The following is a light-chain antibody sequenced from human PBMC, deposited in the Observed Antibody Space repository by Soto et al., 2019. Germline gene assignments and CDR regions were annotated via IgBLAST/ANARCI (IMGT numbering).Light chain of an antibody. V-gene: IGKV1-27*01. CDR2: AAS. J-gene: IGKJ3*01. CDR3: QNYNSAPLT. CDR1: QGISNS. Sequence: DIQMTQSPSSLSASVGDTVTITCRASQGISNSFAWFQQKPGRVPQFLIYAASTLQPGVPPRFSGSGSGTDFTLTISSLQPEDVATYYCQNYNSAPLTFGPGTRVEIK.